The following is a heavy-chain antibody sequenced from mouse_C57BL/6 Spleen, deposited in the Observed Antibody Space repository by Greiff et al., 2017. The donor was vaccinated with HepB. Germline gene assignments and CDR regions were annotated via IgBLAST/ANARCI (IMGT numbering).Heavy chain of an antibody. J-gene: IGHJ2*01. D-gene: IGHD1-1*01. CDR2: IYPSDSYT. CDR1: GYTFTSYW. Sequence: QVQLQQPGAELVMPGASVKLSCKASGYTFTSYWMHWVKQRPGQGLEWIGEIYPSDSYTNYNQKFKGKSTLTVDKSSSTAYMQLSSLTSEDSAVYYCARRGGSSLDYWGQGTTLTVSS. V-gene: IGHV1-69*01. CDR3: ARRGGSSLDY.